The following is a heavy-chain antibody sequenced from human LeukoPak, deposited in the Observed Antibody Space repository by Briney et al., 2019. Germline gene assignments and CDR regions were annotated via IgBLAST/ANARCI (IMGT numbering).Heavy chain of an antibody. V-gene: IGHV3-53*01. Sequence: GGSLRLSCTVSGFTVSSNSWSWVRQAPGKGLEWVSFIYSGGNTRYSDSVTGRFTISRDNSKNTLYLQMNSLRAEDTAIYYCAKEINWQQLQYYFDYWGQGTLVTVSS. J-gene: IGHJ4*02. CDR2: IYSGGNT. CDR1: GFTVSSNS. D-gene: IGHD6-13*01. CDR3: AKEINWQQLQYYFDY.